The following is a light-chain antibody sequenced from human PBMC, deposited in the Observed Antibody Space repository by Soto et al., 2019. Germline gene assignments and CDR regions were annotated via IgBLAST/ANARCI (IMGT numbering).Light chain of an antibody. Sequence: EIVMTQSPATLSVSPGERATLSCRASQSISSNLAWYQQKPGQAPRLLIYGASTRATGIPARFSGSGSGTAFTLTISSLQSEDFAVYYCQHYDNWSRTFGQGTKVVIK. J-gene: IGKJ1*01. CDR1: QSISSN. CDR3: QHYDNWSRT. V-gene: IGKV3-15*01. CDR2: GAS.